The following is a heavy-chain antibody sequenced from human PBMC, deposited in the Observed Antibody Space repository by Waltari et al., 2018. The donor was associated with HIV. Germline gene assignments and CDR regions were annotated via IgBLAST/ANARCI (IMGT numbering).Heavy chain of an antibody. CDR3: ARALDYYESGSFPLWFFDV. J-gene: IGHJ2*01. CDR1: SGSITSGNYY. D-gene: IGHD3-10*01. CDR2: VYTSGST. V-gene: IGHV4-61*02. Sequence: QVQLQESGPGLVKPSQTLSLTCTVSSGSITSGNYYWSMIRQPAGKGLEWIGRVYTSGSTNYNPSLKNRVTISIDTSRNQFSLRLSSVAAADTAVYYCARALDYYESGSFPLWFFDVWGRGTLVTVSS.